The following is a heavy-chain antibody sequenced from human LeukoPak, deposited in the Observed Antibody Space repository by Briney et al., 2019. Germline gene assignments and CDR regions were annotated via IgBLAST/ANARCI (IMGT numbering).Heavy chain of an antibody. V-gene: IGHV3-13*01. D-gene: IGHD6-19*01. J-gene: IGHJ5*02. Sequence: PGGSLRPALAASGFTLTTNDMHWARQPAGKGRGWGSGIDIPGNTYYPDSVKGRFTMSRESAKNSLYLQMNSLRAGDTAVYYCAGAVAGTHWFDPWGQGTLAIVSS. CDR3: AGAVAGTHWFDP. CDR1: GFTLTTND. CDR2: IDIPGNT.